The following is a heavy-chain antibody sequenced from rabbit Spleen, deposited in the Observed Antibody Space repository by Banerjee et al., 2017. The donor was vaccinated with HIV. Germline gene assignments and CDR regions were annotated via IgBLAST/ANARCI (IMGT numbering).Heavy chain of an antibody. J-gene: IGHJ4*01. CDR1: GFSFSRGYD. Sequence: QEQLEESGGGLVKPEGSLTLTCKASGFSFSRGYDMCWVRQAPGKGLEWIGCIYTGKSVYASWAKGRFTMSRTSSTTVTLQMTSLTVADTATYFCARDLVAVIGWNFNLWGPGTLVTVS. V-gene: IGHV1S45*01. CDR3: ARDLVAVIGWNFNL. D-gene: IGHD1-1*01. CDR2: IYTGKS.